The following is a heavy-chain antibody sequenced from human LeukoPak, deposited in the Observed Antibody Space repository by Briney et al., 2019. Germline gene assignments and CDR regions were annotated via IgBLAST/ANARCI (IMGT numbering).Heavy chain of an antibody. J-gene: IGHJ4*02. CDR2: IYTSGST. V-gene: IGHV4-61*02. CDR3: ASEDLAVAGNFLC. Sequence: SETLSLTCTVSGGSISSGAYYWSWIRQPAGKGLEWLGRIYTSGSTKYNPSLKSRGTISVDTSEKQLSLGLRSVTAADTAVYSCASEDLAVAGNFLCWGQGSLVTVSS. D-gene: IGHD6-19*01. CDR1: GGSISSGAYY.